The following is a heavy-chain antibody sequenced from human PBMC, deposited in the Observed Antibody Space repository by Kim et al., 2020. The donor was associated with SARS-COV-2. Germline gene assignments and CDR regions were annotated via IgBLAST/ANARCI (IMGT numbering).Heavy chain of an antibody. CDR3: ARGWDYGSGSDGGFDY. CDR2: INPNSGST. CDR1: GYTFTSYY. D-gene: IGHD3-10*01. Sequence: ASVKVSCKASGYTFTSYYMHWVRQAPGQGLEWMGIINPNSGSTSYAQKFQGRVTMTRDTSTSTVYMELSSLRSEDTAVYYCARGWDYGSGSDGGFDYWGQGTLVTVSS. V-gene: IGHV1-46*01. J-gene: IGHJ4*02.